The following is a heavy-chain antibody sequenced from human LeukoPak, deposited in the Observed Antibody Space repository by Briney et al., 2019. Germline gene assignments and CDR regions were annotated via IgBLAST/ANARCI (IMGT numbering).Heavy chain of an antibody. V-gene: IGHV3-23*01. D-gene: IGHD5-12*01. CDR2: ITNSGGNT. Sequence: RGSLRLSCAASGFTFPSYAMSWVGQAPGKGLEWVSGITNSGGNTHYADSVKGRFTISRDNSKSTLYLQMNSLRAEDTAVFYCAKGGQTDRFDYWGQGALVTVSS. CDR3: AKGGQTDRFDY. CDR1: GFTFPSYA. J-gene: IGHJ4*02.